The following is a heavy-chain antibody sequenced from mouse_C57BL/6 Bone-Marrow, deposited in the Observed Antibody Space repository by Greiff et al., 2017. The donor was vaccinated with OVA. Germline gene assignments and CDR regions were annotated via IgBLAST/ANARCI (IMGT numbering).Heavy chain of an antibody. CDR3: ARGGGRFAY. CDR1: GYAFTNYL. Sequence: VQLQRSGAELVRPGTSVKVSCKASGYAFTNYLIEWVKQRPGQGLEWIGVINPGSGGTNYNEKLKSKATLTVDKSSSTAYMQLSSLTSEDSAVYYCARGGGRFAYWGQGTLVTVSA. J-gene: IGHJ3*01. D-gene: IGHD1-1*02. V-gene: IGHV1-54*01. CDR2: INPGSGGT.